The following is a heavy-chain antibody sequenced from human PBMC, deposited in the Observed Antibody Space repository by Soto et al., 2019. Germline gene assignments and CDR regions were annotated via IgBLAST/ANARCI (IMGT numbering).Heavy chain of an antibody. V-gene: IGHV4-34*01. Sequence: SETLSLTCTVSGGSISGYYWTWIRQPPGTGLEWIGEINHSGSTNYNPSLKSRVTISVGTSKNQFSLKLTSVTAADTAVYYCARDKITGLFDYWGQGTLVTVS. CDR3: ARDKITGLFDY. CDR1: GGSISGYY. D-gene: IGHD2-8*02. CDR2: INHSGST. J-gene: IGHJ4*02.